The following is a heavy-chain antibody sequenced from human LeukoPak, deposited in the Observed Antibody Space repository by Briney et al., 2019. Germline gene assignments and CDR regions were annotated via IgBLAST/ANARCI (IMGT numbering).Heavy chain of an antibody. CDR2: IYFGGST. D-gene: IGHD2-15*01. V-gene: IGHV4-39*07. CDR3: ARGTGYDY. J-gene: IGHJ4*02. CDR1: GGSISSSSYH. Sequence: SETLSLTCTVSGGSISSSSYHWGWIRQPPGKKLEWIGSIYFGGSTNYNPSLKSRVTISVDTSKNQFSLKLSSVTAADTAVYYYARGTGYDYWGQGTLVTVSS.